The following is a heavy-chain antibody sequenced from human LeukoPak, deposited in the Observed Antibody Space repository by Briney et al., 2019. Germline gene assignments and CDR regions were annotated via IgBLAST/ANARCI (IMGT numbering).Heavy chain of an antibody. CDR3: ARDQYSGSLDY. CDR1: GGSISSYY. CDR2: IYYSGST. Sequence: SETLSLTCTVSGGSISSYYWSWIRQPPGKGLEWIGYIYYSGSTNYNPSLKSRVTMSVDTSKNQFSLKLSSVTAADTAVYYCARDQYSGSLDYWGQGTLVTVSS. V-gene: IGHV4-59*12. D-gene: IGHD1-26*01. J-gene: IGHJ4*02.